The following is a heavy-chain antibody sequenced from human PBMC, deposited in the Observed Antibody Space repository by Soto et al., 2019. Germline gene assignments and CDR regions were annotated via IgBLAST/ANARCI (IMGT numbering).Heavy chain of an antibody. J-gene: IGHJ3*02. CDR1: GFTFSSYG. V-gene: IGHV3-30-3*01. D-gene: IGHD6-13*01. CDR3: ARTAGGRVRGALDI. Sequence: QVHLEESGGGVVQPGTSLRLSCVASGFTFSSYGMHWVRQAPGKGLEWVAVIPNTENKKYYADSVKGRFTISRDNSQNTLFLQMYSLMSEDTAMYYCARTAGGRVRGALDIWGQGTMVTVS. CDR2: IPNTENKK.